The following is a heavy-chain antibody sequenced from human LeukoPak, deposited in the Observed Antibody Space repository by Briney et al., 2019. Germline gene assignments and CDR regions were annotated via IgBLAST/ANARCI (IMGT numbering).Heavy chain of an antibody. CDR1: GFTFSSYW. CDR3: ARDGVGSSWYADVDYFGY. D-gene: IGHD6-13*01. Sequence: PGGSLRLSCAASGFTFSSYWMSWARQAPGKGLEWVANIKQDGSEKYYVDSVKGRFTISRDSAKNSLYLQMNSLRAEDTAVYYCARDGVGSSWYADVDYFGYWGKGTLVTVS. J-gene: IGHJ4*02. V-gene: IGHV3-7*01. CDR2: IKQDGSEK.